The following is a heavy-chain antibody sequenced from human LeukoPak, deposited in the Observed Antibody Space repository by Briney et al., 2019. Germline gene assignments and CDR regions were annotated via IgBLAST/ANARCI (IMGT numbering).Heavy chain of an antibody. J-gene: IGHJ4*02. CDR1: GFTFSDYY. Sequence: GGSLRLSCAASGFTFSDYYMSWIRQPPGKGLEWVSYISTTGTYTNYADSVKGRFTISRDNAKNSLYLQMNSLRAEDTAVYYCAKDHAPRSPYYFDYWGQGTLVTVSS. V-gene: IGHV3-11*06. CDR3: AKDHAPRSPYYFDY. CDR2: ISTTGTYT.